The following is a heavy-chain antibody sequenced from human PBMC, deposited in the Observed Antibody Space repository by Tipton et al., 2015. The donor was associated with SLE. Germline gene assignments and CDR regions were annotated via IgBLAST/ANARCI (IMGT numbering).Heavy chain of an antibody. CDR3: AYYYGSGAV. V-gene: IGHV3-7*03. Sequence: LSLTCAASGFTFSSYWMSWVRQAPGKGLEWVANIKQDGSEKYYVDSVKGRFTISRDNAKNSLYLQMNSLRAEDTAVYYCAYYYGSGAVWGQGTTVTVSS. CDR1: GFTFSSYW. CDR2: IKQDGSEK. D-gene: IGHD3-10*01. J-gene: IGHJ6*02.